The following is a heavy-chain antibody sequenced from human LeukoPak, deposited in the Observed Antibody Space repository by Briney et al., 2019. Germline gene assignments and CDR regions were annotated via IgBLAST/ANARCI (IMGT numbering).Heavy chain of an antibody. Sequence: PGGSLRLSCAASGFTFSSYAMHWVRQAPGKGLDWVAVISYDGSNKYYADSVKGRFTISRDNSKNTLYLQMNSLRAEDTAVYYCARVVGSSGWYDYWGQGTLVTVSS. CDR3: ARVVGSSGWYDY. D-gene: IGHD6-19*01. J-gene: IGHJ4*02. CDR2: ISYDGSNK. CDR1: GFTFSSYA. V-gene: IGHV3-30*04.